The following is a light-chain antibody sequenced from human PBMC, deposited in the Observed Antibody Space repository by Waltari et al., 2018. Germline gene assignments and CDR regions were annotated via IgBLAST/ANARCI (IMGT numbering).Light chain of an antibody. CDR3: QHYVRLPAT. J-gene: IGKJ1*01. Sequence: EIVLTQSPGTLSLSPGERATLSCRASQSVRGSLAWYQQKAGQAPRLLIYGASSRATGIPDRFRGSGSGTDFSLTISRLEPEDFAGYYCQHYVRLPATFGQGTKVEI. CDR2: GAS. CDR1: QSVRGS. V-gene: IGKV3-20*01.